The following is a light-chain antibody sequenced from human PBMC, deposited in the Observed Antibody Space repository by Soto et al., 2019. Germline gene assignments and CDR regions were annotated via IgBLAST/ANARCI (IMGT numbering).Light chain of an antibody. CDR3: SSYAGSTNFVV. CDR1: SSDVGAYNF. CDR2: EVN. J-gene: IGLJ2*01. V-gene: IGLV2-8*01. Sequence: QLVLTQPPSASGSPGQSVTISCTGTSSDVGAYNFVSWYQQHPGKAPKLMIYEVNKRPSGVPDRFSGSKSGSTASLTVSGLQAEDEADYFCSSYAGSTNFVVFGGGTKLTVL.